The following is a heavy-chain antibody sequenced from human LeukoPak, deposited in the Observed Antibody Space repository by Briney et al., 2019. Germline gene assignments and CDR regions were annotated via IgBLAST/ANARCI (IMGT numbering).Heavy chain of an antibody. CDR2: ISFDGSNK. CDR1: RITFTKYT. D-gene: IGHD5-12*01. J-gene: IGHJ5*02. V-gene: IGHV3-30*04. Sequence: PGGPLRLSCAASRITFTKYTMHWVRQTPGKGLEWVAVISFDGSNKYYADSVKGRFTISRDNAKNSLYLQMNSLRAEDTALYYCAKGLSFTGDSPLDPWGQGTLVTVSS. CDR3: AKGLSFTGDSPLDP.